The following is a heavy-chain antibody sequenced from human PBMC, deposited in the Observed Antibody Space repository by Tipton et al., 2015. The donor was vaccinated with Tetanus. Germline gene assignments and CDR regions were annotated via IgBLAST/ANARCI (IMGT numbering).Heavy chain of an antibody. D-gene: IGHD3-3*01. J-gene: IGHJ6*02. CDR2: ISAYNGNT. V-gene: IGHV1-18*04. CDR1: GYTFTSYG. Sequence: QMQLVQSGAEVKKPGASVEVSCKASGYTFTSYGISWVRQAPGQGLEWMGWISAYNGNTNYAQKLQGRVAMTTDTSTSTAYMELRSLRSDDTAVYYCARDKSWVFGVVIPPDLDQGMDVWGQGTPVTVSS. CDR3: ARDKSWVFGVVIPPDLDQGMDV.